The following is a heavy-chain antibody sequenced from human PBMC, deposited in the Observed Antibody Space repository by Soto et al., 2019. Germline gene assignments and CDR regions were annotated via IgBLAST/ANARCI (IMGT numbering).Heavy chain of an antibody. CDR2: ILYDGSNK. CDR3: AKSSDANNFCLYYGMYV. D-gene: IGHD2-15*01. CDR1: GFTFSNYG. J-gene: IGHJ6*02. V-gene: IGHV3-30*18. Sequence: TGGSLRLSCAASGFTFSNYGMHWVRQTPGKGLEWVALILYDGSNKYYADSVKGRFTISRDNSKNTLYLQVSSLRAEDTAVYYCAKSSDANNFCLYYGMYVWGQGTTVTV.